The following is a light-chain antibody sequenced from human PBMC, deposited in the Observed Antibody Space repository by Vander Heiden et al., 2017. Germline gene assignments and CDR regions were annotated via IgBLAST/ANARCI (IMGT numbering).Light chain of an antibody. CDR1: SSNIAANYH. CDR2: GNK. J-gene: IGLJ2*01. CDR3: QSYDSSLSGYVL. V-gene: IGLV1-40*01. Sequence: QSVLTQPPSVAGAPGQRVTISCTRSSSNIAANYHVPWYQQLPSTAPKLLIYGNKNRPSGVPDRFSGSKSGTSASLAITGLQAEDEADYYYQSYDSSLSGYVLFGGGTKLTVL.